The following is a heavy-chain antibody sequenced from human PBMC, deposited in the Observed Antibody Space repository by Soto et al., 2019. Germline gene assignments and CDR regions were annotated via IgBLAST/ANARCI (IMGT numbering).Heavy chain of an antibody. Sequence: GGSLRLSCAASGFTFSSYSMNWVRQAPGKGLEWVSSISSSSSYIYYADSVKGRFTISRDNAKNSLYLQMNSLRAEDTAVYYCARDMVYDFWSGYQNPYYYYGMDVWGQGTTVTVSS. J-gene: IGHJ6*02. CDR2: ISSSSSYI. CDR3: ARDMVYDFWSGYQNPYYYYGMDV. V-gene: IGHV3-21*01. CDR1: GFTFSSYS. D-gene: IGHD3-3*01.